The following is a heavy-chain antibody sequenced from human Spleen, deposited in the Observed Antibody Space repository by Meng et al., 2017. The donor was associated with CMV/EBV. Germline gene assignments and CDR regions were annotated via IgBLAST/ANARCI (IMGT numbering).Heavy chain of an antibody. CDR2: ISSTGTTI. CDR1: GFTFSDYY. V-gene: IGHV3-11*01. CDR3: ARAGTTGWYFDL. J-gene: IGHJ2*01. D-gene: IGHD1-7*01. Sequence: GGSLRLSCAASGFTFSDYYMSWIRQAPGKGLEWFSYISSTGTTIYYADSVRGRFTISTDNAKNSLYLQMNSLRAEDTAVYYCARAGTTGWYFDLWGRGTLVTVS.